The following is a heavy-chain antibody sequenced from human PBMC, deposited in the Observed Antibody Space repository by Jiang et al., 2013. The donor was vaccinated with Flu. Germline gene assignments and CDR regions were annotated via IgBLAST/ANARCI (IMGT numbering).Heavy chain of an antibody. V-gene: IGHV1-46*01. Sequence: GREVKKTWAVSEGFLQGIWIHLHQLLYALGATGPWTRLEWMGIINPSGGSTSYAQKFQGRVTMTRDTSTSTVYMELSSLRSEDTAVYYCARDRDYDILTGYYGGINWFDPWGQGTLVTVSS. J-gene: IGHJ5*02. CDR3: ARDRDYDILTGYYGGINWFDP. D-gene: IGHD3-9*01. CDR2: INPSGGST. CDR1: IHLHQLL.